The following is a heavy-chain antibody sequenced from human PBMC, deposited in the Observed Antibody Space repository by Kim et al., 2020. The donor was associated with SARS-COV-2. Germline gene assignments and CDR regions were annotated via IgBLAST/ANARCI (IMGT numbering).Heavy chain of an antibody. J-gene: IGHJ6*02. V-gene: IGHV3-21*01. Sequence: YADSVKGRFTISRDNAKNSLFLRVNSMRAEDTAVYYCARGRLAAAGFMDVWGQGTTVTVSS. CDR3: ARGRLAAAGFMDV. D-gene: IGHD6-13*01.